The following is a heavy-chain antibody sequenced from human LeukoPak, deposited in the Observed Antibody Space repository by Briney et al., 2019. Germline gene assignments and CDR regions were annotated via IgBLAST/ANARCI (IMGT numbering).Heavy chain of an antibody. J-gene: IGHJ6*03. Sequence: GGSLRLSCVASGFTFRSYGIHWVRQAPGKGLEWVSSISGSGGTTYYADSVKGRFTISRDNSKNTLYLQMNSLRAEDTAIYYCAKNFYASGSYYYYYYMDVWGKGTTVTISS. D-gene: IGHD3-10*01. V-gene: IGHV3-23*01. CDR2: ISGSGGTT. CDR1: GFTFRSYG. CDR3: AKNFYASGSYYYYYYMDV.